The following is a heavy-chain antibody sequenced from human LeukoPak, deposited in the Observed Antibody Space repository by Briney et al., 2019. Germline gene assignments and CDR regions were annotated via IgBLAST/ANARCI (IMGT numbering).Heavy chain of an antibody. D-gene: IGHD5-18*01. CDR3: ARSQGGYSYGLFDY. CDR2: IYYSGST. V-gene: IGHV4-59*08. J-gene: IGHJ4*02. Sequence: PSETLSLTCTVSGGSISSYYWSWIRQPPGKGLEWIGYIYYSGSTNYNPSLKSRVTISVDKSKNQFSLKLSSVTAADTAVYYCARSQGGYSYGLFDYWGQGTLVTVSS. CDR1: GGSISSYY.